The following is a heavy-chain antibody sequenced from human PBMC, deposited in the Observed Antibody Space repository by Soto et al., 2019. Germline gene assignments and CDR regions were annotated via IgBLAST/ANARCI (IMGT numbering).Heavy chain of an antibody. CDR2: VSHDGRNT. Sequence: GGSLSLSCAASGFTFSDYAMHWVRQAPGKGLEWVAVVSHDGRNTHYADSVKGRFTISRDSSKNTVSLEMTSLRAVDTAVYYCAKGGRQWLVTSDFNYWGQGALVTVSS. D-gene: IGHD6-19*01. CDR3: AKGGRQWLVTSDFNY. V-gene: IGHV3-30*18. J-gene: IGHJ4*02. CDR1: GFTFSDYA.